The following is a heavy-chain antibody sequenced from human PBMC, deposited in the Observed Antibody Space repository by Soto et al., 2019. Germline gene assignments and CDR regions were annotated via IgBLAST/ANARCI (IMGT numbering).Heavy chain of an antibody. J-gene: IGHJ5*01. D-gene: IGHD4-17*01. Sequence: EVQLLESGGGLVQPGGSLRLSCAASGFTFSSYAMGWVRQAPGKGLEWVSAISGSGGSTYYADSVKGRFTISRDNSKNTLYLQMNSLRAEDTAVYYCAKPSVPWPRKTVTFDFWGQGTLVTVSS. CDR3: AKPSVPWPRKTVTFDF. CDR1: GFTFSSYA. V-gene: IGHV3-23*01. CDR2: ISGSGGST.